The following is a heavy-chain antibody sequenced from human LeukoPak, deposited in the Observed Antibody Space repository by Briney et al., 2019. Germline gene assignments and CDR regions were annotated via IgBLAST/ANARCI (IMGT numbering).Heavy chain of an antibody. J-gene: IGHJ4*02. CDR1: GGSFSGYY. V-gene: IGHV4-34*01. CDR2: INHSGST. CDR3: ARGAALNYDFWSGYPFGY. D-gene: IGHD3-3*01. Sequence: PSETLSLTCAVYGGSFSGYYWSWIRQPPGKGLEWIGEINHSGSTNYSPPLKSRVTISVETSKSQFSLKLSSVTAADTAVYYCARGAALNYDFWSGYPFGYWGQGTLVTVSS.